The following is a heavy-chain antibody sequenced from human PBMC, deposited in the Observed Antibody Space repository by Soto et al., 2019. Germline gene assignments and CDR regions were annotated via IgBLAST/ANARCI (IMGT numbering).Heavy chain of an antibody. CDR3: AKDVRGIAVAGLNYYYYGMDV. Sequence: TGGSLRLSCAASGFTFDDYAMHWVRQAPGKGLEWVSGISWNSGSIGYADSVKGRFTISRGNAKNSLYLQMNSLRAEDTALYYCAKDVRGIAVAGLNYYYYGMDVWGQGTTVTVSS. J-gene: IGHJ6*02. V-gene: IGHV3-9*01. D-gene: IGHD6-19*01. CDR2: ISWNSGSI. CDR1: GFTFDDYA.